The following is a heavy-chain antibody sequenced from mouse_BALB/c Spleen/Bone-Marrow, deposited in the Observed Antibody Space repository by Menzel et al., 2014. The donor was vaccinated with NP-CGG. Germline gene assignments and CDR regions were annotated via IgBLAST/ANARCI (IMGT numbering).Heavy chain of an antibody. V-gene: IGHV1-67*01. D-gene: IGHD3-2*01. J-gene: IGHJ4*01. Sequence: QVQLKESGPELVSPGVSVKISCKAFGYTFTDYAIHWVKQSHSKSLEWIGIISTYSANTNYNQKFKGKATMTVDKSSSTAYMELARLTFEDSAIYFCARDISGYVRAMDYWGQGTSVTVSS. CDR1: GYTFTDYA. CDR2: ISTYSANT. CDR3: ARDISGYVRAMDY.